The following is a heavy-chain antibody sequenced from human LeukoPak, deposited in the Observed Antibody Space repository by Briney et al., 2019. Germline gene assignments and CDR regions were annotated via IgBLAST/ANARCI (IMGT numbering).Heavy chain of an antibody. V-gene: IGHV4-30-2*01. CDR2: IYHSGST. CDR1: GVSISSGGYY. CDR3: ARRGFYCTNGVCYGRSDAFDI. Sequence: SETLSLTCTVSGVSISSGGYYWSWIRQPPGKGLEWIGYIYHSGSTYYNPSLKSRVTISVDRSKTQFSLNLSSVTAADTAVYYCARRGFYCTNGVCYGRSDAFDIWGQGTMVTVSS. J-gene: IGHJ3*02. D-gene: IGHD2-8*01.